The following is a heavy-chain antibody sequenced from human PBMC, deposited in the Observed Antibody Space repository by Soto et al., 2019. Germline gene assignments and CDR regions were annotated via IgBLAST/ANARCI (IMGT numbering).Heavy chain of an antibody. CDR1: GGSFSGSF. J-gene: IGHJ5*02. CDR3: ARGHTRIDP. V-gene: IGHV4-34*01. CDR2: ISQSGRA. Sequence: LSLTCAVHGGSFSGSFLTWIRLPPGKGLEWLGEISQSGRANYNPSLKGRVTLSVDTARNQFSLKLTSVTTGETATHYCARGHTRIDPWGQGTLVPVSS.